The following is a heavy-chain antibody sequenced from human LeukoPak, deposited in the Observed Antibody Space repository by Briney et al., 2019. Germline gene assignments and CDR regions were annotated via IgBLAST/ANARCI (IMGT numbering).Heavy chain of an antibody. CDR3: AGGYSYGFSDY. D-gene: IGHD5-18*01. CDR1: GGSFSGYY. Sequence: ETLSLTCAVYGGSFSGYYWSWIRQPPGKGLEWVSAISGSGGSTYYADSVKGRFTISRDNSKNTLYLQMNSLRAEDTAVYYCAGGYSYGFSDYWGQGTLVTVSS. CDR2: ISGSGGST. J-gene: IGHJ4*02. V-gene: IGHV3-23*01.